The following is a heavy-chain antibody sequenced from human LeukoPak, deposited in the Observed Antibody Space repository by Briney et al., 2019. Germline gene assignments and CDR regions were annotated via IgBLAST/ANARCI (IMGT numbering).Heavy chain of an antibody. D-gene: IGHD2-2*01. J-gene: IGHJ6*02. CDR1: GGSISGYY. V-gene: IGHV4-4*07. CDR2: IYTSGST. Sequence: SQTPSLTCTVSGGSISGYYWSWIRQPAGKGLEWIVRIYTSGSTNYNPSLKSRVTMSVDTSKNQFSLKLSSVTAADTAVYYCARDKRDIVVVPAQPTGMDVWGQGTTVTASS. CDR3: ARDKRDIVVVPAQPTGMDV.